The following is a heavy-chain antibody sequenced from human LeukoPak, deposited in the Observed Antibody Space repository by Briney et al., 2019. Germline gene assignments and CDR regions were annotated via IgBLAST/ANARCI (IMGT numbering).Heavy chain of an antibody. V-gene: IGHV4-4*07. D-gene: IGHD4-23*01. J-gene: IGHJ4*02. Sequence: PSETLSLTCTVSGGSINSYYWSWIRQPAGKGLAWIGRIYSSGGTNYNPSLKSRVSMSVDTSKNQFSLKLTSVTAADTAVYYCARGGKATVVTMWGQGILVTVSS. CDR2: IYSSGGT. CDR3: ARGGKATVVTM. CDR1: GGSINSYY.